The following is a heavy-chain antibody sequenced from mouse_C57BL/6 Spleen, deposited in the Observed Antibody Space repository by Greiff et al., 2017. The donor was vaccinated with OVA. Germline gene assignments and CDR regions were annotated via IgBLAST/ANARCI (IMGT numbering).Heavy chain of an antibody. J-gene: IGHJ3*01. CDR2: IRLKSDNYAT. V-gene: IGHV6-3*01. D-gene: IGHD1-1*01. Sequence: EVKVEESGGGLVQPGGSMKLSCVASGFTFSNYWMNWVRQSPEKGLEWVAQIRLKSDNYATHYAESVKGRFTISRDDSKSSVYLQMNNLRAEDTGIYYCTGDTTVVASFAYWGQGTLVTVSA. CDR1: GFTFSNYW. CDR3: TGDTTVVASFAY.